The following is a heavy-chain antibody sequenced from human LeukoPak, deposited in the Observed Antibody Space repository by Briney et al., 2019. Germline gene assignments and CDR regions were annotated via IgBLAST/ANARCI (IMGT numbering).Heavy chain of an antibody. CDR1: GLTVSSNY. J-gene: IGHJ6*02. D-gene: IGHD2-8*01. V-gene: IGHV3-66*01. CDR2: IYSGGST. CDR3: AREGCTNGVCYGYGMDV. Sequence: GSLRLSCAASGLTVSSNYMSWVRQAPGKGLEWVSVIYSGGSTYYADSVKGRFTISRDNSKNTLYLQMNSLRAEDTAVYYCAREGCTNGVCYGYGMDVWGQGTTVTVSS.